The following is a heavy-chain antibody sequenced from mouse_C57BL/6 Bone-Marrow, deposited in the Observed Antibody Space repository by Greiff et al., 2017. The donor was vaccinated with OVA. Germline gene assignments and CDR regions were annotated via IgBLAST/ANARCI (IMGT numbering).Heavy chain of an antibody. V-gene: IGHV1-82*01. CDR1: GYAFSSSW. D-gene: IGHD1-1*01. J-gene: IGHJ3*01. Sequence: QVQLQQSGPELVKPGASVKISCKASGYAFSSSWMNWVKQRPGKGLEWIGRIYPGDGDTNYNGKFKGKATLTADKSSSTAYMQLSSLTSEDSAVYFCASPHYYGSDAGFAYWGQGTLVTVSA. CDR2: IYPGDGDT. CDR3: ASPHYYGSDAGFAY.